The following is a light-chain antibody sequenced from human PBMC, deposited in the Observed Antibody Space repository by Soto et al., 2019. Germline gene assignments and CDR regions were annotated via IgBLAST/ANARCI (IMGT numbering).Light chain of an antibody. CDR1: QSLLHSNGYNY. Sequence: DIVMTQSPLSLPVTPGEPASISCRSSQSLLHSNGYNYLDWYLQKPGQSPQLLIYLGSNRASGVPDGFSGSGSGTDFTLKISRVEAEEVGVYYCMQALQTPGFGQGTKREFK. CDR3: MQALQTPG. V-gene: IGKV2-28*01. CDR2: LGS. J-gene: IGKJ2*03.